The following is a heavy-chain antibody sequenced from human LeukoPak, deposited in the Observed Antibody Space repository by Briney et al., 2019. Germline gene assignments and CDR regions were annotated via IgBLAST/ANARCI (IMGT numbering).Heavy chain of an antibody. CDR2: INPNSGGT. CDR1: GYTFTGYY. Sequence: AASVKVSCKASGYTFTGYYMHWVRQAPGQGLEWMGWINPNSGGTNYAQKFQGRVTMTRDTSISTAYMELSRLRSEDTAVYYCARDMVRGVLFWGQGTLVTVSS. CDR3: ARDMVRGVLF. V-gene: IGHV1-2*02. J-gene: IGHJ4*02. D-gene: IGHD3-10*01.